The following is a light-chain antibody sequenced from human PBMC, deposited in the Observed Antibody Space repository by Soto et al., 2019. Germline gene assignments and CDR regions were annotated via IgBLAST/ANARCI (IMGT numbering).Light chain of an antibody. Sequence: EIVLTQSPATLSVSPGERVTLSCRASQTVSSNLAWYQQQPGQPPRLLIYGASTRATGVPARFSGSGSGTEFSLTISSLQSEDFAVYYCQQYNTWPPVTFGGGTKVEIK. CDR3: QQYNTWPPVT. CDR1: QTVSSN. V-gene: IGKV3-15*01. J-gene: IGKJ4*01. CDR2: GAS.